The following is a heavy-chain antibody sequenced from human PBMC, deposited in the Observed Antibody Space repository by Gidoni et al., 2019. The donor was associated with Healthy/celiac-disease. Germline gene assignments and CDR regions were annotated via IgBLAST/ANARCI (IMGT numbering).Heavy chain of an antibody. V-gene: IGHV3-9*01. D-gene: IGHD2-15*01. CDR2: ISCNSGSI. CDR3: AKDTYGAALDY. Sequence: EVQRVESGGGGVQRGRSRRLSCAAYGFTFDDYAMHWVRQAPGKGLEWVSGISCNSGSIGYADSVKCRFTISRYTATNSLSLQMNSLRAAGTALYYCAKDTYGAALDYWGQGTLVTVSS. CDR1: GFTFDDYA. J-gene: IGHJ4*02.